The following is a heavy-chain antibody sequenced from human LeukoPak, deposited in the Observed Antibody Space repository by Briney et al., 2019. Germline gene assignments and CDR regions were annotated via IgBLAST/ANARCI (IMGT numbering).Heavy chain of an antibody. J-gene: IGHJ4*02. CDR3: ARGYCSGGVCYSIYFDY. D-gene: IGHD2-15*01. CDR2: IKQDGSKK. CDR1: GFSISTYW. V-gene: IGHV3-7*01. Sequence: GGSLRLSCAASGFSISTYWMSWVRQAPGKGLEWVANIKQDGSKKYYVDSVKGRFTMSRDNAKNSLYLQMSSLRAEDTAVYYCARGYCSGGVCYSIYFDYWGQGTLVNVSS.